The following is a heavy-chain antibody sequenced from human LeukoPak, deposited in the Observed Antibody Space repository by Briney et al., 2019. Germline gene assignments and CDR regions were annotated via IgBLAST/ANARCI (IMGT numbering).Heavy chain of an antibody. CDR2: INPSGGST. J-gene: IGHJ4*02. Sequence: ASVKVSCKASGGTFSSYAISWVRQAPGQGLEWMGIINPSGGSTSYAQRFQGRVTMTRDTSTSTVYMELSSLRSEDTAVYYCAREPRSSGSYYFDYWGQGTLVTVSS. CDR3: AREPRSSGSYYFDY. CDR1: GGTFSSYA. V-gene: IGHV1-46*01. D-gene: IGHD1-26*01.